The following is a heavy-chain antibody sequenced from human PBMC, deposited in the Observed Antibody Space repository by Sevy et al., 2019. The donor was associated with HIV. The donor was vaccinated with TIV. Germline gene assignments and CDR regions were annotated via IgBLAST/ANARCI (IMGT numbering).Heavy chain of an antibody. D-gene: IGHD1-26*01. CDR2: ISSNGDNA. V-gene: IGHV3-30-3*01. CDR3: ARGPEWELTSFLSH. J-gene: IGHJ4*02. Sequence: GGSLRLSCAASGFTFRTYAFHWVRQAPGRGLEWVGLISSNGDNAFYANSVRGRFTISRDNSMSTLYLEMNNLTPDDTAVDYCARGPEWELTSFLSHWGQGTLVTVSS. CDR1: GFTFRTYA.